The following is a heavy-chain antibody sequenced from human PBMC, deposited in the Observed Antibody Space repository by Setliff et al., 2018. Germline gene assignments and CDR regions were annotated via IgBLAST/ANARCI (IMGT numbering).Heavy chain of an antibody. CDR2: IDYSGST. J-gene: IGHJ5*02. CDR1: GGSISSGNYY. Sequence: PSETLSLTCRVSGGSISSGNYYWGLIRQPPGKGLEWVATIDYSGSTYSNPSLKSRLIISVDAPDNQFSLKLSSVTAADTAVYYCAKSQILYCSSTSCQPPGLWFDPWGQGTLVTVSS. V-gene: IGHV4-39*01. CDR3: AKSQILYCSSTSCQPPGLWFDP. D-gene: IGHD2-2*01.